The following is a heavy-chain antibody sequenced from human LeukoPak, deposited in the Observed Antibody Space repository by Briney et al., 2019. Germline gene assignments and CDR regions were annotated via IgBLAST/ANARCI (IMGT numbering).Heavy chain of an antibody. J-gene: IGHJ4*02. CDR3: ARDRYAGIFDY. V-gene: IGHV1-2*02. CDR1: GYTFTDYY. D-gene: IGHD3-16*01. Sequence: ASVKVSCKASGYTFTDYYMHWVRQAPGQGLEWMGWLNPNSGDTNYAQKFQGRVSMTRDTSISTAYMDLSDLRSDDTAVYYCARDRYAGIFDYWGQGTLVTVSS. CDR2: LNPNSGDT.